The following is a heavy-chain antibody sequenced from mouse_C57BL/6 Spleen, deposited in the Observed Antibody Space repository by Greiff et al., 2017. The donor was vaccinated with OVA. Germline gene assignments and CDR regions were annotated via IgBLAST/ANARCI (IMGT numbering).Heavy chain of an antibody. V-gene: IGHV1-80*01. CDR2: IYPGDGDT. Sequence: QVQLQQSGAELVKPGASVKISCKASGYAFSSYWMNWVKQRPGTGLEWIGQIYPGDGDTNYNGKFKGKATLTADKSSSTAYMQLSSLTSEDSAVYFCERDYGSSYVDYWGQGTTLTVSS. CDR3: ERDYGSSYVDY. CDR1: GYAFSSYW. J-gene: IGHJ2*01. D-gene: IGHD1-1*01.